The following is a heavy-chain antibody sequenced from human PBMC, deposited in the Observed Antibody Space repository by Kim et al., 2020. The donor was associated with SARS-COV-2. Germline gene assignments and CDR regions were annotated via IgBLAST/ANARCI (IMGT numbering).Heavy chain of an antibody. CDR1: GGSFSGYY. Sequence: SETLSLTCAVYGGSFSGYYWSWIRQPPGKGLEWIGEINHSGSTNYNPSLKSRVTISVDTSKNQFSLKLSSVTAADTAVYYCATHYYGSGILGYWGQGTLVTVSS. V-gene: IGHV4-34*01. J-gene: IGHJ4*02. CDR3: ATHYYGSGILGY. CDR2: INHSGST. D-gene: IGHD3-10*01.